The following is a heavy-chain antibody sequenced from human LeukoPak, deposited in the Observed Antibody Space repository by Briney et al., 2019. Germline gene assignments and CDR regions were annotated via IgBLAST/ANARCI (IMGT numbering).Heavy chain of an antibody. D-gene: IGHD5-18*01. V-gene: IGHV4-59*08. CDR1: GGPISSYY. Sequence: PSETLSLTCTVSGGPISSYYWSWIRQPPGKGLEWLGYIYYSGSTNYNPSLKSRVTISVDTSKNQFSLKLSSVTAADTAVYYCARSSAVVRSFDYWGQGTLATVSS. J-gene: IGHJ4*02. CDR2: IYYSGST. CDR3: ARSSAVVRSFDY.